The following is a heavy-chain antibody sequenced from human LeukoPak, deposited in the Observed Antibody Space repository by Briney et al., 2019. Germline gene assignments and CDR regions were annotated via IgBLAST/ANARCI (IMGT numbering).Heavy chain of an antibody. J-gene: IGHJ6*03. CDR2: ISRNGGST. CDR3: ARDLRSGWKYYYYMDV. CDR1: GFSFSDYG. Sequence: GGSLRLSCAASGFSFSDYGMHWVRQAPGKGLDYVSAISRNGGSTYYVSSVKGRFTISKDNSMNTLYLQMDSLRGEDMGVYYCARDLRSGWKYYYYMDVWGKGTTVTISS. D-gene: IGHD6-19*01. V-gene: IGHV3-64*01.